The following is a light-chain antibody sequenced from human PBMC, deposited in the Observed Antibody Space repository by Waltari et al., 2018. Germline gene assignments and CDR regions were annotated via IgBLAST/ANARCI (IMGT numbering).Light chain of an antibody. CDR1: QSLLFTSNNQNY. J-gene: IGKJ4*01. Sequence: IVMTQSPDSLAVSLGERATINCKSSQSLLFTSNNQNYLAWYQQKSGQAPKLLIYGASTREAGVPDRFSGSGSGTDFTLTINSLHAEDVAVYYCQQYYNTPLLTFGGGTKVEI. CDR3: QQYYNTPLLT. CDR2: GAS. V-gene: IGKV4-1*01.